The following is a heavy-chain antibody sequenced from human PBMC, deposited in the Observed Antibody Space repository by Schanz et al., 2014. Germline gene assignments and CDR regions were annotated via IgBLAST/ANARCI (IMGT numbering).Heavy chain of an antibody. CDR2: INSVGSNT. D-gene: IGHD4-17*01. V-gene: IGHV3-74*02. Sequence: EVQLLESGGGLVQPGGSLRLSCSASTFTFDHYAMTWVRQAPGKGLEWVARINSVGSNTDYADSVTGRFTISRDNAKNTLYLQMNTLRAEDTAVYYCARKMKLGVYGGKGHDSLDIWGQGTMVNVSS. CDR3: ARKMKLGVYGGKGHDSLDI. J-gene: IGHJ3*02. CDR1: TFTFDHYA.